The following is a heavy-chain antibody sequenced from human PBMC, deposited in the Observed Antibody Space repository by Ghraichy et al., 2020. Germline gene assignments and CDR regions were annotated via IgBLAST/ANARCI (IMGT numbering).Heavy chain of an antibody. CDR3: AREHIAARNYMDV. V-gene: IGHV4-31*03. CDR2: IYYSGST. J-gene: IGHJ6*03. CDR1: GGSISSGGYY. Sequence: SETLSLTCTVSGGSISSGGYYWSWIRQHPGKGLEWIGYIYYSGSTYYNPSLKSRVTISVDTSKNQFSLKLSSVTAADTAVYYCAREHIAARNYMDVWGKGTTVTVSS. D-gene: IGHD6-6*01.